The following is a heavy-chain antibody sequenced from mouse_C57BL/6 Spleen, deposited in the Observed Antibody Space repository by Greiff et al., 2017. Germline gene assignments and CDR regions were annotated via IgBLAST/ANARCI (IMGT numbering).Heavy chain of an antibody. D-gene: IGHD2-1*01. V-gene: IGHV6-3*01. J-gene: IGHJ4*01. CDR2: IRLKSDNYAT. Sequence: EVKVVESGGGLVQPGGSMKLSCVASGFTFSNYWMNWVRQSPEKGLEWVAQIRLKSDNYATHYAESVKGRFTISRDDSKSSVYLQMNNLRAEDTGIYYCTGYYYPFMDYWGQGTSVTVSS. CDR3: TGYYYPFMDY. CDR1: GFTFSNYW.